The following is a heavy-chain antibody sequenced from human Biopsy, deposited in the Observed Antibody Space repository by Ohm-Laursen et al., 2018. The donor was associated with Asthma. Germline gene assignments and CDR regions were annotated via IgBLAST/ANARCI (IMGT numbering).Heavy chain of an antibody. CDR3: VRDGTDDAFDI. CDR1: GFAVSRDY. D-gene: IGHD1-1*01. V-gene: IGHV3-30*01. J-gene: IGHJ3*02. Sequence: SLRLSCTAPGFAVSRDYMFWVRQAPGKGLEWVGVISKDASTQDYADSVKGRFTMARDNSKNTLDLQMNSLREEDTAVYYCVRDGTDDAFDIWGQGTVVSVSS. CDR2: ISKDASTQ.